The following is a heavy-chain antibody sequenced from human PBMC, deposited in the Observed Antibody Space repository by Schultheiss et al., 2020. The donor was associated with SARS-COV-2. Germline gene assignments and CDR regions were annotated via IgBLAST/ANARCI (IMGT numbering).Heavy chain of an antibody. Sequence: GSLRLSCAASGFTFSSYSMNWVRQAPGKGLEWVSSISSSSSYIYYADSVKGRFTISRDNAKNSLYLQMNSLRAEDTAVYYCARGISGWYPFYYFDYWGQGTLVTVSS. CDR3: ARGISGWYPFYYFDY. CDR2: ISSSSSYI. J-gene: IGHJ4*02. D-gene: IGHD6-19*01. CDR1: GFTFSSYS. V-gene: IGHV3-21*01.